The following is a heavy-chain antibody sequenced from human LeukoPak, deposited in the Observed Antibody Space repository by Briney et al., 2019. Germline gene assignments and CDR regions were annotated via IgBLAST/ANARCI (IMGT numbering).Heavy chain of an antibody. CDR1: GYTFTSYG. J-gene: IGHJ3*02. CDR3: ARELPNYYGSGSGAFDI. CDR2: INPDSGGT. D-gene: IGHD3-10*01. Sequence: GASVKVSCKASGYTFTSYGISWVRQAPGQGLEWMGWINPDSGGTNWAQTFEGRVTMTRDTSISAAYMELSSLRSDDTAMYYCARELPNYYGSGSGAFDIWGQGTMVTVSS. V-gene: IGHV1-2*02.